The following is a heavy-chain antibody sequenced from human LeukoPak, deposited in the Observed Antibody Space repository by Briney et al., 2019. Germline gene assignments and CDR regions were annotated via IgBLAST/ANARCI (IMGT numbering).Heavy chain of an antibody. J-gene: IGHJ1*01. Sequence: GGPLRFPGEASGFPFKAYAMSWFGQAPGKGWDWVSAISNTGGSTYYADSVKGRFTISRDKSKNTLSLQMNSLRAEDTAVYYCAQQVGYCSSGSCYFTYWGQGTLVTVSS. D-gene: IGHD2-15*01. CDR1: GFPFKAYA. CDR3: AQQVGYCSSGSCYFTY. CDR2: ISNTGGST. V-gene: IGHV3-23*01.